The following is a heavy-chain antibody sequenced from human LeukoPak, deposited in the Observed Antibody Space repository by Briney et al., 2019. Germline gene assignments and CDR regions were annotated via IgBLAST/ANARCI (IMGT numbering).Heavy chain of an antibody. CDR1: GGSISSYY. D-gene: IGHD7-27*01. V-gene: IGHV4-59*01. CDR2: IYYSGST. Sequence: KPSETLSLTCTVSGGSISSYYWSWIRQPPGKGLEWIGYIYYSGSTNYNPSLKSRVTISVDTSKNQFSLKLSSVTAADTAVYYCARALRNWGYFDYWGQGTLVTVSS. CDR3: ARALRNWGYFDY. J-gene: IGHJ4*02.